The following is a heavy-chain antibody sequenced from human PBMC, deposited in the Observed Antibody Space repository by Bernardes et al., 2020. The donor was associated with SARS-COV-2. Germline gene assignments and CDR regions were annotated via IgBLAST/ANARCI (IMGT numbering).Heavy chain of an antibody. J-gene: IGHJ5*02. V-gene: IGHV4-39*01. D-gene: IGHD3-3*01. CDR3: AGHARITNFGVVIIPSWFDP. CDR2: IYYSGST. CDR1: GGSISSSSYY. Sequence: SETLSLTCTVSGGSISSSSYYWGWIRQPPGKGLEWIGSIYYSGSTYYNPSLKSRVTISVDTSKNQFSLKLSSVTAADTAVYYCAGHARITNFGVVIIPSWFDPWGQGTLVTVSS.